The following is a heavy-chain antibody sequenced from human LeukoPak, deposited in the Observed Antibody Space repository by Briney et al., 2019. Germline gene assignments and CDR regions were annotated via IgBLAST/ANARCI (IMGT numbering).Heavy chain of an antibody. CDR2: IYYSGRT. V-gene: IGHV4-59*08. D-gene: IGHD1-14*01. Sequence: SETLSLTCTVSGGSISSDHWNWIRQPPGKGLEWIGCIYYSGRTYYNPSLKSRVTGFVDTSKNQVSLRLSSVTAADTAVYYCARHGTISSESYFDYWGQGALVTVSS. J-gene: IGHJ4*02. CDR3: ARHGTISSESYFDY. CDR1: GGSISSDH.